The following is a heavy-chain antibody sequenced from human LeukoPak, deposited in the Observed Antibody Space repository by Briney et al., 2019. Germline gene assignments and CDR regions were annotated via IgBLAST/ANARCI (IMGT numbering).Heavy chain of an antibody. V-gene: IGHV4-39*07. Sequence: PSETLSLTCTVSGGSISSSSYYWGWIRQPPGKGLEWIGSIYYSGSTYYNPSLKSRVTISVDTSKNQFSLKLSSVTAADTAVYYCARVRLSYSGSPLGLNWFDPWGQGTLVTVSS. CDR1: GGSISSSSYY. J-gene: IGHJ5*02. CDR3: ARVRLSYSGSPLGLNWFDP. CDR2: IYYSGST. D-gene: IGHD1-26*01.